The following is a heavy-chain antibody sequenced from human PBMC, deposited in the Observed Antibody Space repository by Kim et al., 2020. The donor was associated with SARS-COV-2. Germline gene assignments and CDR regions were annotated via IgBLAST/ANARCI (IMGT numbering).Heavy chain of an antibody. J-gene: IGHJ4*02. CDR3: ASTSILTGYYIPYFDY. CDR2: IYYNGST. Sequence: SETLSLTCTVSGGSISSYYWSWIRQPPGKGLEWIGYIYYNGSTNYNPSLKSRVTISVDTSKNQFSLKLSSVTAADTAVYYCASTSILTGYYIPYFDYWGQGTLVTVSS. CDR1: GGSISSYY. D-gene: IGHD3-9*01. V-gene: IGHV4-59*01.